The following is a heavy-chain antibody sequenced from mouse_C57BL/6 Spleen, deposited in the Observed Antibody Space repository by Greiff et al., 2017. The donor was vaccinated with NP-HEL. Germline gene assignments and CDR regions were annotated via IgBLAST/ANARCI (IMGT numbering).Heavy chain of an antibody. J-gene: IGHJ2*01. CDR1: GFTFSDYG. Sequence: EVKLMESGGGLVKPGGSLKLSCAASGFTFSDYGMHWVRQAPEKGLEWVAYISSGSSTIYYADTVKGRFTISRDNAKNTLFLQMTSLRSEDTAMYYCARPFDYYGSSYNYFDYWGQGTTLTVSS. CDR2: ISSGSSTI. D-gene: IGHD1-1*01. V-gene: IGHV5-17*01. CDR3: ARPFDYYGSSYNYFDY.